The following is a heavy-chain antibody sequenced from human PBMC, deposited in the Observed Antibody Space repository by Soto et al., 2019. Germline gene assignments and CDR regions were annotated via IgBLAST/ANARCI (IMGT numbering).Heavy chain of an antibody. V-gene: IGHV3-74*01. CDR2: INSDGSDS. J-gene: IGHJ4*02. Sequence: GGSLRLSCAASGFTFSTYAMNWVRQAPGKGLVWVSHINSDGSDSTHADSVKGRFTISRDNAKNTLYLQMNSLRAEDTAVYFCVRDDPGLGMDYWGLGTLVTVSS. D-gene: IGHD1-26*01. CDR1: GFTFSTYA. CDR3: VRDDPGLGMDY.